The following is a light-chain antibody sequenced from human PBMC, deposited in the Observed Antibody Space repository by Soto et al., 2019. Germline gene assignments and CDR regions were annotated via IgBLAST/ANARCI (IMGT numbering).Light chain of an antibody. CDR3: QQYYSPPALT. CDR2: WAS. Sequence: DIVMTQSPDSLAVSLVERATINCKSSQSVLYSSNNKNYLAWYQQKPGQPPKLLIYWASTRESGVPDRFSGSGSGTDFTLTISSLQAEDVAVYYCQQYYSPPALTLGGGTKVEIK. V-gene: IGKV4-1*01. CDR1: QSVLYSSNNKNY. J-gene: IGKJ4*01.